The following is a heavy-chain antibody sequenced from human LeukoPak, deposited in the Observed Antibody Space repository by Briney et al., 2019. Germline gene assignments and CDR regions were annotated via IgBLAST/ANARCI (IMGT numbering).Heavy chain of an antibody. CDR1: GYTFKDYY. D-gene: IGHD3-22*01. CDR3: ARGYYDSSDFEYFQH. CDR2: INPNSGDT. V-gene: IGHV1-2*02. Sequence: GASVKVSCKASGYTFKDYYVHWVRQAPGQGLEWMGWINPNSGDTNFAQKFQGRVTMTRDTSISTVYMELSRLRSDDTAVFYCARGYYDSSDFEYFQHWGQGTLVTVSS. J-gene: IGHJ1*01.